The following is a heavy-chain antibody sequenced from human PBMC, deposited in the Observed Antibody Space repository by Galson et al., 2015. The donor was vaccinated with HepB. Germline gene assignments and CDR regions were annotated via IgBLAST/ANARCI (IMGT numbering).Heavy chain of an antibody. D-gene: IGHD5-12*01. Sequence: SVKVSCKAVGYTFTGYYMHWVRQAPGQGLEWMGWINPNSGGANYAQKFQGRVTMTRDTSISTAYMELSRLRSDDTAVYYCAYGYSGYDSLGYWGQGTLVTVSS. J-gene: IGHJ4*02. CDR3: AYGYSGYDSLGY. V-gene: IGHV1-2*02. CDR1: GYTFTGYY. CDR2: INPNSGGA.